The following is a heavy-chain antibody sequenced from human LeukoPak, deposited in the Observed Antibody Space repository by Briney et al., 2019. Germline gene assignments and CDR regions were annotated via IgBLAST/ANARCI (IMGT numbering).Heavy chain of an antibody. CDR2: ISSSGSTI. Sequence: GGSLRLSCAASGFTFSSYEMNWVRQAPGKGLEWVSYISSSGSTIYYADSVKGRFTISRDNAKNSLYLQMNSLRAEDTAVYYCARDKPIAVAGTLYYYYYYMDVWGKGTTVTVSS. CDR3: ARDKPIAVAGTLYYYYYYMDV. CDR1: GFTFSSYE. V-gene: IGHV3-48*03. D-gene: IGHD6-19*01. J-gene: IGHJ6*03.